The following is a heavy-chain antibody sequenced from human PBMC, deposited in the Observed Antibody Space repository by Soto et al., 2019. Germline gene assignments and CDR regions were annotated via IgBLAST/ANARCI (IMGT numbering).Heavy chain of an antibody. CDR2: HYYSGST. D-gene: IGHD1-7*01. J-gene: IGHJ4*02. CDR1: AGSISSCRYY. Sequence: PSETLNLTCTVSAGSISSCRYYWSWIRQHPKKGLKWNRSHYYSGSTYYNPSLKSRVTISVDTSKNQFSVKLSSVTASDTAVYYCARSYRTRDLDYWGQGTLGTAPQ. CDR3: ARSYRTRDLDY. V-gene: IGHV4-31*03.